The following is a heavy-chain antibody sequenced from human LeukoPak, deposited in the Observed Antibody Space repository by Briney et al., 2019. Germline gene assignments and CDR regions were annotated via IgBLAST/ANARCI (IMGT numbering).Heavy chain of an antibody. CDR2: ISGSGGET. CDR1: GFTFSRYA. V-gene: IGHV3-23*01. J-gene: IGHJ5*02. CDR3: AKDRFGSGGPNWFGP. Sequence: PGGSLRLSCAGSGFTFSRYAMSWVRHVPGKGLEWVSAISGSGGETFSTDSVKGRFTIARDNSKNTLYLQMNNLRAEDTAVYYCAKDRFGSGGPNWFGPWGQGTLVTVSS. D-gene: IGHD3-10*01.